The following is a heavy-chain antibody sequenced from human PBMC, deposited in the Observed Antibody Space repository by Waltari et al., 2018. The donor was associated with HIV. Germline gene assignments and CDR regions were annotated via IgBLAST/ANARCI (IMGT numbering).Heavy chain of an antibody. D-gene: IGHD2-21*01. CDR2: ISWNSGSI. J-gene: IGHJ6*02. Sequence: EVQLVESGGGLVQPGRSLRLSCAASGFTFDDYAMHWVRQAPGKGLEWVSGISWNSGSIGYADSVKGRFTISRDNAKNSLYLQMNSLRAEDTALYYCAKDISGSGGGGVWGQGTTVTVSS. CDR1: GFTFDDYA. V-gene: IGHV3-9*01. CDR3: AKDISGSGGGGV.